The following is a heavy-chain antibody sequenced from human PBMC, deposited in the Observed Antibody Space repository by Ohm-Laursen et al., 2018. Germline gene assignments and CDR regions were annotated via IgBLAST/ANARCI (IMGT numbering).Heavy chain of an antibody. Sequence: GTLSLTWTVSGGSISSYYWSWIRQPPGKGLEWIGYIYYSGSTNYNPSLKSRVTISVDTSKNQFSLKLSSVTAADTAVYYCARVSRRDGYNPLDYWGQGTLVTVSS. V-gene: IGHV4-59*01. CDR2: IYYSGST. CDR3: ARVSRRDGYNPLDY. J-gene: IGHJ4*02. D-gene: IGHD5-24*01. CDR1: GGSISSYY.